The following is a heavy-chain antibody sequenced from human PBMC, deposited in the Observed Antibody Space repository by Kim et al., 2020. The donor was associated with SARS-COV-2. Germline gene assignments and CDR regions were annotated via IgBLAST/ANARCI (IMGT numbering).Heavy chain of an antibody. V-gene: IGHV3-7*04. CDR2: IKQDGSEK. CDR1: GFTFSSYW. J-gene: IGHJ4*02. CDR3: AREGGGVFGSPGSPPFDY. Sequence: GGSLRLSCAASGFTFSSYWMSWVRQAPGKGLEWVANIKQDGSEKYYVDSVKGRFTISRDNAKNSRYLQMNSLRAGEPAVYYCAREGGGVFGSPGSPPFDYWGQGTLVTVSS. D-gene: IGHD3-10*01.